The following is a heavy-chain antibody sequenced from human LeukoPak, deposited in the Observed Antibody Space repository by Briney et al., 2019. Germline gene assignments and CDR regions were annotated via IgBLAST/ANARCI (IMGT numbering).Heavy chain of an antibody. CDR1: GCTSIGYY. V-gene: IGHV1-2*02. CDR3: ARGSTGPDAFDI. Sequence: ASVKDSCKASGCTSIGYYMHWVRQAPGQGLEWMGWINPNSGGTNYAQKFQGRVTMTRDTSISTAYMELSRVRSDDTAVYYCARGSTGPDAFDICGQGTMVTVSS. CDR2: INPNSGGT. J-gene: IGHJ3*02. D-gene: IGHD2-2*01.